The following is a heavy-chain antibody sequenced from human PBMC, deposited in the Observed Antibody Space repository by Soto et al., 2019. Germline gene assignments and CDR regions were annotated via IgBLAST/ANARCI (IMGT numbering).Heavy chain of an antibody. CDR2: TYQSGSA. J-gene: IGHJ6*02. Sequence: SENLSLTCTVSGDSITSGGSSWTWIRQSPGKGLEWIGYTYQSGSAYYNPSLKSRVTISVDSSKNQFSLNLTSVTAADTAVYYCARDYYGRDVRGQGTTVTVSS. CDR3: ARDYYGRDV. CDR1: GDSITSGGSS. V-gene: IGHV4-30-2*06.